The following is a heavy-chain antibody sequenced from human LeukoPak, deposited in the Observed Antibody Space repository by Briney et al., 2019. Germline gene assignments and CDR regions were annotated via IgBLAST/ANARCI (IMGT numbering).Heavy chain of an antibody. D-gene: IGHD6-6*01. CDR2: IYYSGST. CDR3: ARQGYSSSQDY. CDR1: GGSISSYY. V-gene: IGHV4-59*08. Sequence: SETLSLTCTVSGGSISSYYWSWIRQPPGKGLEWIGYIYYSGSTNYNPSLKSRVTISVDTTKNQFSLKLSSVTAADTAVYYCARQGYSSSQDYWGQGTLVTVSS. J-gene: IGHJ4*02.